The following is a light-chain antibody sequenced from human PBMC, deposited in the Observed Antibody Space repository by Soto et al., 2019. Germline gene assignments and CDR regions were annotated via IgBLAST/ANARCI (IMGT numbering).Light chain of an antibody. J-gene: IGLJ2*01. V-gene: IGLV1-51*01. CDR3: GTWDASLTTAV. CDR2: DNN. Sequence: QSVLTKAPSVSAAPGQKVTISCFGSSSNIANNEVSWYQQLPGTAPKLLIYDNNKRPSGIPDRFSASKSGTSATLGITSLQTADEADYYCGTWDASLTTAVFGGGTKLTVL. CDR1: SSNIANNE.